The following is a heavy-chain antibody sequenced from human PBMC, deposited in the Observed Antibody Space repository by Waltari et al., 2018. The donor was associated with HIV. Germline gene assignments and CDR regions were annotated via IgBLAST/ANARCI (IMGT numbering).Heavy chain of an antibody. CDR3: ARALDYYESGSFPWWFFDL. Sequence: QVQLQESGPGLVRPSQTLSLTCTVSGGSITSGSYYWSWIRQPAGKALEGIGRVYTSGNTYYNPSLRSRVTLSVDTSNNQFSLKLSSLTAADTAVYYCARALDYYESGSFPWWFFDLWGRGTLVTVSS. V-gene: IGHV4-61*02. J-gene: IGHJ2*01. CDR1: GGSITSGSYY. D-gene: IGHD3-10*01. CDR2: VYTSGNT.